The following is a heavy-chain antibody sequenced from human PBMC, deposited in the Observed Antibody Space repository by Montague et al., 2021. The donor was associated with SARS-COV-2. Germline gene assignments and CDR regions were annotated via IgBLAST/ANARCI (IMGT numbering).Heavy chain of an antibody. CDR3: ARSGDPGTTVTYLY. V-gene: IGHV4-39*07. CDR1: GGSISTIVNF. Sequence: SETLSLTCTFPGGSISTIVNFWGWIRQPPGKGLEWIGSISYTGSTYHNPSLKSRVTMSVDKSKNQFSLKLNSVTAADTAVYYCARSGDPGTTVTYLYWGQGTLVTVSS. J-gene: IGHJ4*02. CDR2: ISYTGST. D-gene: IGHD4-11*01.